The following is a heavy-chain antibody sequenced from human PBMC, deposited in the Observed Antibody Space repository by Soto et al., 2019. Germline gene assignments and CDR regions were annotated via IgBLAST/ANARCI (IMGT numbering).Heavy chain of an antibody. CDR3: AKGEGSSGYYSLFDY. CDR1: GFTFDDYA. J-gene: IGHJ4*02. V-gene: IGHV3-9*01. Sequence: EVQLVESGGGLVQPGRSLRLSCAASGFTFDDYAMHWVRQAPGKGLEWVSGISWNSSSIGYADSVKGRFTISRDNAKNSLYLHMTSLRAEDTALYYCAKGEGSSGYYSLFDYWGQGTLVTVSS. CDR2: ISWNSSSI. D-gene: IGHD3-22*01.